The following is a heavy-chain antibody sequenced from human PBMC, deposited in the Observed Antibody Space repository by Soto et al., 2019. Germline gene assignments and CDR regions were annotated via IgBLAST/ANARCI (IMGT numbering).Heavy chain of an antibody. CDR3: AREGSRDIVATRYYGMDA. D-gene: IGHD5-12*01. Sequence: SETLSLTCAVYAVSFSGYYWRSIRQPPGKGLYWIGEINHREITNYNPSLKSLVTISVDTSKNQFSLKLSSVTAADTAVYYCAREGSRDIVATRYYGMDAWGQGTTVTVS. CDR1: AVSFSGYY. J-gene: IGHJ6*02. CDR2: INHREIT. V-gene: IGHV4-34*01.